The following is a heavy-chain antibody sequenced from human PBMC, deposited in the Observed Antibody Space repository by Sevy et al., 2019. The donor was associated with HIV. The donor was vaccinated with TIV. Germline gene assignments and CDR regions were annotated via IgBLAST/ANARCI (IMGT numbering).Heavy chain of an antibody. CDR1: GFTFSSYW. Sequence: GGSLRLSCVVSGFTFSSYWMYWVRQAPGKGLVWVSRINSDGSSRSYADSVKGRFTTSRDNAKNTLNLQMNSLRVEDAAVYYYTRGQFPSWDYDGMDVWGQGTTVTVSS. CDR3: TRGQFPSWDYDGMDV. V-gene: IGHV3-74*01. CDR2: INSDGSSR. D-gene: IGHD1-26*01. J-gene: IGHJ6*02.